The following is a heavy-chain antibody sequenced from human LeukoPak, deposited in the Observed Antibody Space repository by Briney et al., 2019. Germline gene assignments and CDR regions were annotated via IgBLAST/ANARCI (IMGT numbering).Heavy chain of an antibody. V-gene: IGHV5-10-1*01. CDR2: IDPSDSYT. J-gene: IGHJ4*02. Sequence: PGESLKISCKGSGYSFTTYWITWVRPMPGKGLEWMGTIDPSDSYTNYSPSFQGHVSISVDKSISTAYLQWSSLKASDTAMYYCARHLYGSVTYNVDYWGQGTLVTVSS. CDR3: ARHLYGSVTYNVDY. CDR1: GYSFTTYW. D-gene: IGHD3-10*01.